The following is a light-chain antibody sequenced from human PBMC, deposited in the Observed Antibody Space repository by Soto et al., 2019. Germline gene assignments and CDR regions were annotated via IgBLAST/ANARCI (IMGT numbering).Light chain of an antibody. CDR3: QQYNYWPT. CDR2: GAS. V-gene: IGKV3-15*01. Sequence: EIEMTQSPATLSVSPGERATLACRASQSVSSNVAWYQQKPGQAPRLLIYGASTRATGIPARFSGSGSGTEFTLSISSLQSEDFAVYYCQQYNYWPTFGQGTRVEIK. J-gene: IGKJ1*01. CDR1: QSVSSN.